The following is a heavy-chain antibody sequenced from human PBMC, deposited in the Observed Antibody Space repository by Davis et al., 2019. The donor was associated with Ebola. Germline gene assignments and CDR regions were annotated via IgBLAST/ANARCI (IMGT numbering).Heavy chain of an antibody. V-gene: IGHV7-4-1*02. CDR1: GYTFTSYA. D-gene: IGHD4-17*01. Sequence: AASVKVSCKASGYTFTSYAMNWVRQAPGQGLEWVGWINTNTGNPTYAQGFTGRFVSSLDTSVSTAYLQISSLKAEDTAVYYCARGITVTKFEGIRSAFDIWGQGTMVTVSS. J-gene: IGHJ3*02. CDR2: INTNTGNP. CDR3: ARGITVTKFEGIRSAFDI.